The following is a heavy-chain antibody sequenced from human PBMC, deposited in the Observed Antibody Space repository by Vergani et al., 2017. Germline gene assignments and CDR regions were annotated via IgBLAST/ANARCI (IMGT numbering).Heavy chain of an antibody. V-gene: IGHV3-23*01. J-gene: IGHJ4*02. CDR2: ISGSGGST. CDR3: AEEGLGFGDPKDD. D-gene: IGHD3-10*01. CDR1: GFTFSSYA. Sequence: EVQLLESGGGLVQPGGSLRLSCAASGFTFSSYAMSWVRQAPGKGLEWVSAISGSGGSTYYADSVKGRFTISRDNSKNTLYLQMNGLRAEDTAVYYCAEEGLGFGDPKDDGGEGSLVTVSS.